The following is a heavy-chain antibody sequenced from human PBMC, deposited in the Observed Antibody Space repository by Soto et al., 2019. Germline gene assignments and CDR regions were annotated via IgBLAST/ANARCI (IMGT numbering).Heavy chain of an antibody. CDR3: ARLPIAVSYYFDY. V-gene: IGHV4-59*08. D-gene: IGHD6-19*01. J-gene: IGHJ4*02. Sequence: SRVTISVDTSKNQFSLKLSSVTAADTAVYYCARLPIAVSYYFDYWGQGTLVTVSS.